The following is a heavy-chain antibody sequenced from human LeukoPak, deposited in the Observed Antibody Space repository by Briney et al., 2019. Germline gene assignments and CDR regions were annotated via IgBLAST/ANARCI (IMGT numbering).Heavy chain of an antibody. CDR1: GGSISNTNW. J-gene: IGHJ4*02. CDR2: IYYSGST. V-gene: IGHV4-39*01. CDR3: ARLREVAAAGTDYFDY. D-gene: IGHD6-13*01. Sequence: SETLSLTCGVSGGSISNTNWWTWVRQPPGKGLEWIGSIYYSGSTYYNPSLKSRVTISVDTSKNQFSLKLSSVTAADTAVYYCARLREVAAAGTDYFDYWGQGTLVTVSS.